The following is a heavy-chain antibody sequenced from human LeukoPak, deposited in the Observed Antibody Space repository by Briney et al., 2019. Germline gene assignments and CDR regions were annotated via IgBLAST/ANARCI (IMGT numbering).Heavy chain of an antibody. J-gene: IGHJ6*02. D-gene: IGHD6-19*01. CDR3: ATGPISGSPIHYYYYGMDV. V-gene: IGHV1-24*01. CDR1: GYTLTELS. CDR2: FDPEDGET. Sequence: GASVKASCKVSGYTLTELSMHWVRQAPGRGLEWMGGFDPEDGETIYAQKFQGRVTMTEDTSTDTAYMELSSLRSEDTAVYYCATGPISGSPIHYYYYGMDVWGQGTTVTVSS.